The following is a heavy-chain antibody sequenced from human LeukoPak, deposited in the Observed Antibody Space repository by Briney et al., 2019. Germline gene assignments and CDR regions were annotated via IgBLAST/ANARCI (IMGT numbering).Heavy chain of an antibody. V-gene: IGHV3-33*01. Sequence: GRSLRLSCAVSGFTFSNHGMHWVRQAPGKGLEWVAVIWYDGSNKYYADSVKGRFTISRDNSKNTLYLQMNSLRAEDTAVYYCARDRGVSYFHYWGQGTQVTVSS. CDR2: IWYDGSNK. CDR3: ARDRGVSYFHY. J-gene: IGHJ4*02. D-gene: IGHD3-10*01. CDR1: GFTFSNHG.